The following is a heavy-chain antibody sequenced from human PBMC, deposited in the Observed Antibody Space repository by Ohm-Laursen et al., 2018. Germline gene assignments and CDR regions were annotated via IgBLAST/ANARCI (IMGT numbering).Heavy chain of an antibody. D-gene: IGHD5-18*01. V-gene: IGHV3-66*01. CDR1: GFTVSSNY. Sequence: GSLRLSCAGSGFTVSSNYMSWVRQAPGKGLGWVSVIYSGGSTYYADSVKGRFTISRDDSKNTLYLQMNSLRAEDTAVYYCARGLQLWLQLNGMDVWGQGTTVTVSS. J-gene: IGHJ6*02. CDR3: ARGLQLWLQLNGMDV. CDR2: IYSGGST.